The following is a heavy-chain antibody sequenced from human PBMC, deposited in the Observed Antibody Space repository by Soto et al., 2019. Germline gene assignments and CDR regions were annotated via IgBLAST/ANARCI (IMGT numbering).Heavy chain of an antibody. CDR1: GYTFTSYY. Sequence: ASVKVSCKASGYTFTSYYMHWVRQAPGQGLEWMGIINPSGGSTSYAQKFQGRVTMTRDTSTSTVYMELSSLRSEDTAVYYCARDWDYDSSGYQGPHAFDIWGQGTMVTVSS. D-gene: IGHD3-22*01. J-gene: IGHJ3*02. CDR3: ARDWDYDSSGYQGPHAFDI. V-gene: IGHV1-46*01. CDR2: INPSGGST.